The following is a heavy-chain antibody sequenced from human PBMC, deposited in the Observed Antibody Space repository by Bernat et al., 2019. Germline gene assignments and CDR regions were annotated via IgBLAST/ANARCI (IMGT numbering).Heavy chain of an antibody. D-gene: IGHD3-10*01. V-gene: IGHV3-74*01. J-gene: IGHJ6*03. CDR3: ATSQGSGSYTYYYYMDV. CDR2: INSDGSST. Sequence: EVQLVESGGGLVQPGGSLRLSCAASGFTFSSYWMHWVRQAPGKGLVWVSRINSDGSSTSYADSVKGRFTISRDNAKNTLYLQMNSLRAEDTAVYYCATSQGSGSYTYYYYMDVWGKGTTVTVSS. CDR1: GFTFSSYW.